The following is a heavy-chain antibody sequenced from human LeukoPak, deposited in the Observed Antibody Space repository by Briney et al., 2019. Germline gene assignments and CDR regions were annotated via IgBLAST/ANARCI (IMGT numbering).Heavy chain of an antibody. CDR1: GCTFTNYY. CDR3: AREGPYSDSSRSRFDY. V-gene: IGHV1-46*01. D-gene: IGHD6-6*01. CDR2: INPSGGST. Sequence: ASVKVSCKASGCTFTNYYIHWVRQAPGQGLEWTGIINPSGGSTSYAQKFQGRVTMTRDTSTSTVYMELSSLRSGDTAVYYCAREGPYSDSSRSRFDYWGQGTLVTVSS. J-gene: IGHJ4*02.